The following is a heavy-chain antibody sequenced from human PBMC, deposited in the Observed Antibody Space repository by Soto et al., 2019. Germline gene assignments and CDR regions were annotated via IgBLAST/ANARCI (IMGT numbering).Heavy chain of an antibody. CDR3: ARRRAFGVLDWFDP. D-gene: IGHD3-16*01. J-gene: IGHJ5*02. Sequence: SETLSLTCTVSGGSISSSSYYWGWIRQPPGKGLEWIGSIYYSGSTYYNPSLKSRVTISVDTSKNQFSLKLSSVTAAGTAVYYCARRRAFGVLDWFDPWGQGTLVTVSS. CDR2: IYYSGST. CDR1: GGSISSSSYY. V-gene: IGHV4-39*01.